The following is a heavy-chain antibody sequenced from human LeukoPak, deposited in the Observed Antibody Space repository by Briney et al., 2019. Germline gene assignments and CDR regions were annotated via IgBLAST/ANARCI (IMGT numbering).Heavy chain of an antibody. CDR2: ISSSSSTI. J-gene: IGHJ6*03. V-gene: IGHV3-48*01. D-gene: IGHD3-10*01. Sequence: GGSLRLSCAASGFTFSSYSMNWVRQAPGKGLEWVSYISSSSSTIYYADSVKGRFTISRDNAKNSLYLQMNSLRAEDTAVYYCARDRGLLWFGELMDVWGKGTTVTVSS. CDR3: ARDRGLLWFGELMDV. CDR1: GFTFSSYS.